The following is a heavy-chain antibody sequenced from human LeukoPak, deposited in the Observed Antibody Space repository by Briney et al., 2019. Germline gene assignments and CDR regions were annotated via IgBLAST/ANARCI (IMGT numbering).Heavy chain of an antibody. CDR3: VRQDFDILTALQDY. D-gene: IGHD3-9*01. CDR1: GGSISSSSYY. Sequence: SETLSLTCTVSGGSISSSSYYWGWIRQPPGKGLEWIVTIYHSGSTYYSPSLKSRVTVSVDTSKNQFFLQLSSVTAADTAVYYCVRQDFDILTALQDYWGQGTLVTVSS. V-gene: IGHV4-39*01. J-gene: IGHJ4*02. CDR2: IYHSGST.